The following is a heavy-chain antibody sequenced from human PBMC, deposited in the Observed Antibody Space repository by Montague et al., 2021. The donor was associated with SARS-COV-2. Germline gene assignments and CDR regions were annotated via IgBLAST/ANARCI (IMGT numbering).Heavy chain of an antibody. J-gene: IGHJ6*02. V-gene: IGHV3-66*01. Sequence: SLRLSCAASGFTVRSNYMSWVRQAPGKGLEWVSGIYSGDSTYYADSVKGRFTISRDNSKNTLYLQMNSLRAENTAVYYCASRARYYYDMDVWGQGTTVTVSS. CDR3: ASRARYYYDMDV. CDR1: GFTVRSNY. CDR2: IYSGDST.